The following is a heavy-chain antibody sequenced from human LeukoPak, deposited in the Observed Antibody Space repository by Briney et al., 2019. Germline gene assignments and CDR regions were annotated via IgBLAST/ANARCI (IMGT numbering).Heavy chain of an antibody. CDR1: GGSIRIYY. Sequence: SQTLSLTCTVSGGSIRIYYWSWIRQPPGKGLEWSGYIYHSGSTNYYPPHKSRVTISIDTSKNQFSLKLSSVTAADTAVYYWARGADYYDSSGYKWFDPWGQGTLVTVSS. CDR3: ARGADYYDSSGYKWFDP. V-gene: IGHV4-59*01. J-gene: IGHJ5*02. CDR2: IYHSGST. D-gene: IGHD3-22*01.